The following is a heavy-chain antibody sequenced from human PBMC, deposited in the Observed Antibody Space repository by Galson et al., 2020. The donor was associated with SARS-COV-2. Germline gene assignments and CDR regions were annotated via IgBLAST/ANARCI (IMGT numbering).Heavy chain of an antibody. CDR2: VYHTGST. Sequence: SQTLSLTCTVSGYSISSNYYWGWIRQPPGEGLEWIGNVYHTGSTYYNPSLKGRVTISVDTSKNQFSLKLNSVTAADMATYYCARVSYYGFWSGYSPTSKNWFDPWGQGTLVTVSS. J-gene: IGHJ5*02. V-gene: IGHV4-38-2*02. CDR3: ARVSYYGFWSGYSPTSKNWFDP. CDR1: GYSISSNYY. D-gene: IGHD3-3*01.